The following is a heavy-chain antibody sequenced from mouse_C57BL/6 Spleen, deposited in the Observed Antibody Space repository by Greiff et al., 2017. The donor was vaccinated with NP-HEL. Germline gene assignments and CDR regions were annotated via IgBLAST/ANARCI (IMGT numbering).Heavy chain of an antibody. CDR2: INPNNGGT. J-gene: IGHJ1*03. CDR1: GYTFTDYN. CDR3: ARPPYYYGSSPYWYFDV. D-gene: IGHD1-1*01. V-gene: IGHV1-22*01. Sequence: EVQLQQSGPELVKPGASVKMSCKASGYTFTDYNMHWVKQSHGKSLEWIGYINPNNGGTSYNQKFKGKATLTVNKSSSTAYMELRSLTSEDSAVYYCARPPYYYGSSPYWYFDVWGTGTTVTVSS.